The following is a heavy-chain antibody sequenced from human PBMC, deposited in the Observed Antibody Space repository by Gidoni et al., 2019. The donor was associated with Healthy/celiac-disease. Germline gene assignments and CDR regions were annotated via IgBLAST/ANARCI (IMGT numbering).Heavy chain of an antibody. CDR2: ISYDGSNK. D-gene: IGHD5-12*01. V-gene: IGHV3-30-3*01. CDR1: GFTFSSYA. CDR3: ARDQGWLQFRPYPVY. J-gene: IGHJ4*01. Sequence: QVQLVESGGGVVQPGRSLRLSCAAPGFTFSSYAMHWVRQAPGTGMEWVAVISYDGSNKYYADSVKGRFTISRDNSKNTLYLQMNSQRAEDTAVYYCARDQGWLQFRPYPVYWGQGTLVTVSS.